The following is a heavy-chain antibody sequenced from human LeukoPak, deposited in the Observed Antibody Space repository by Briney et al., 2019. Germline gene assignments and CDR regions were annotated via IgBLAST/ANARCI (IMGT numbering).Heavy chain of an antibody. J-gene: IGHJ4*02. Sequence: GGSLRLPCAASGFTFSSYGMHWVRQAPGKGLEWVSLIYSGGLTYYADSVQGRFTISRDDSRNSVYLHLNSLRAEDTAVYYCARDARKVGSGLDYWGQGTLVTVSS. CDR1: GFTFSSYG. CDR2: IYSGGLT. D-gene: IGHD1-26*01. CDR3: ARDARKVGSGLDY. V-gene: IGHV3-NL1*01.